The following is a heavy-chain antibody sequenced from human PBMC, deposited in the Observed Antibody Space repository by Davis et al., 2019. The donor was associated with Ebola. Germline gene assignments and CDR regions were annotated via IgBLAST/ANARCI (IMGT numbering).Heavy chain of an antibody. Sequence: SETLSLTCTVSGYSISSGYYWGWIRQPPGKGLEWIGYIYHSGSTYYNPSLKSRVTISVDTSKNQFSLKLRSVTAADTAVYYCARQGWSGYSLRHWLDPWGRGTLVTVSS. D-gene: IGHD3-3*01. CDR3: ARQGWSGYSLRHWLDP. CDR1: GYSISSGYY. CDR2: IYHSGST. V-gene: IGHV4-38-2*02. J-gene: IGHJ5*02.